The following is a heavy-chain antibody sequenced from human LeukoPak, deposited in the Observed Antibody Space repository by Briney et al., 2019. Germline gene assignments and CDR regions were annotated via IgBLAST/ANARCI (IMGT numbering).Heavy chain of an antibody. V-gene: IGHV3-53*01. D-gene: IGHD3-22*01. J-gene: IGHJ4*02. CDR3: AKDRYYYDSSALQYYFDY. Sequence: GGSLRLSCAASGFTVSSNYMSWVRQAPGKGLEWVSVIYSGGSTYYADSVKGGFTISRDNSKNTLYLQMNSLRAEDTAVYYCAKDRYYYDSSALQYYFDYWGQGTLVTVSS. CDR2: IYSGGST. CDR1: GFTVSSNY.